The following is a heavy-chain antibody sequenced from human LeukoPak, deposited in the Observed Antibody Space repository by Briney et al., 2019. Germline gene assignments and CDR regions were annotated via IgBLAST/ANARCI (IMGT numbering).Heavy chain of an antibody. J-gene: IGHJ4*02. D-gene: IGHD1-26*01. CDR2: IIPIFGTA. V-gene: IGHV1-69*05. CDR1: GGTFSSYA. CDR3: AADSSDQAEVGATH. Sequence: SVKVSCKASGGTFSSYAISWVRQAPGQGLEWMGGIIPIFGTANYAQKLQGRVTITTDESTSTAYMELSSLRSEDTAVYYCAADSSDQAEVGATHWGQGTLVTVSS.